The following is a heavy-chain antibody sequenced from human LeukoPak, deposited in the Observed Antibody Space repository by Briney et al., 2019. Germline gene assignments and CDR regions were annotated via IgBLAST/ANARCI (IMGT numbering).Heavy chain of an antibody. CDR1: GCSISSTCYY. CDR2: IDYSGRT. V-gene: IGHV4-39*01. CDR3: ARHLRGSSIWYDF. Sequence: SETLSLTCTVSGCSISSTCYYWAWVRQPFGRGREWIGSIDYSGRTYYNPSLKSRITMSVDTSRNQYSLKLSSVTAADSAQFFCARHLRGSSIWYDFWGQGTLVTVSS. D-gene: IGHD6-13*01. J-gene: IGHJ4*02.